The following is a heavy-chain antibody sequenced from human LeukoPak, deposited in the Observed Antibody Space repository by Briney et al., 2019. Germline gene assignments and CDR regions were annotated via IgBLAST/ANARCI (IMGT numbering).Heavy chain of an antibody. CDR1: GLTRSTYS. CDR2: ISSSSSYI. D-gene: IGHD2-15*01. V-gene: IGHV3-21*01. J-gene: IGHJ3*02. Sequence: ETLRPSCAASGLTRSTYSTKWDRPAPGKVQGWDSSISSSSSYINYADSVKGRCTISRDNAKNSLYLQMNSLRAEDTAVYYCASATGDCSGGSCYGDAFDIWSQGTMATVPS. CDR3: ASATGDCSGGSCYGDAFDI.